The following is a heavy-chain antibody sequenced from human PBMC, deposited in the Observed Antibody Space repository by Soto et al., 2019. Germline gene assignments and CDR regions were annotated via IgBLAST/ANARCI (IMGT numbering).Heavy chain of an antibody. V-gene: IGHV1-46*01. Sequence: QVQLVQSGAEVKKPGASVKVSCKASGYTFTSYYMHWVRQAPGQGLEWMGIINPSGGSTSYAQNCQGRVAMTRDTSTSTVYMELRRLRSDDTAVYYCARGKLALDAFDIWGKGTMVTVSS. J-gene: IGHJ3*02. D-gene: IGHD6-13*01. CDR2: INPSGGST. CDR1: GYTFTSYY. CDR3: ARGKLALDAFDI.